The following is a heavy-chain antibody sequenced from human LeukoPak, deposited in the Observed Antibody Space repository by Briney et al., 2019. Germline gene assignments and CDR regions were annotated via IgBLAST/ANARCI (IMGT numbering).Heavy chain of an antibody. Sequence: ASVKVSCKTSGYTFPSHGIAWVRQAAGQWLEWLGWINPYNGNTYYAQKVQGTVTMTTDTSATTAYMELRSLRSDDTAVYYCARGNYGALDFWGQGTMVTVSS. D-gene: IGHD3-10*01. J-gene: IGHJ3*01. CDR1: GYTFPSHG. CDR2: INPYNGNT. V-gene: IGHV1-18*01. CDR3: ARGNYGALDF.